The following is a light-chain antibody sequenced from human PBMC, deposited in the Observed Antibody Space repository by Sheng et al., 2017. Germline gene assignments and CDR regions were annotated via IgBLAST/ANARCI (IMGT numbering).Light chain of an antibody. Sequence: DIQLTQSPASLSASFGDRISITCRASQGISTYLNWYQQKPGKAPSLLIFGSSSLQTGVPRRFSGTGSGTDFTLTITALQPEDVASYYCLQTFALPHSFGRGTRLDI. V-gene: IGKV1-39*01. CDR1: QGISTY. J-gene: IGKJ2*01. CDR3: LQTFALPHS. CDR2: GSS.